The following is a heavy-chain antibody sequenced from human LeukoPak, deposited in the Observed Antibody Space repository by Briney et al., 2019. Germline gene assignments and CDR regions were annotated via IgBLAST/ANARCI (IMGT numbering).Heavy chain of an antibody. D-gene: IGHD3-16*01. V-gene: IGHV3-69-1*01. J-gene: IGHJ4*02. CDR2: IGGDGIA. Sequence: GESLRLSCVASGFTFTDHPMNWVRQAPGKGLEWISYIGGDGIAFYADSVKGRFTASKDDARKSMYLQMNSLRVEDTAVYYCAKDRANWAIDDWGQGTQVTVSS. CDR3: AKDRANWAIDD. CDR1: GFTFTDHP.